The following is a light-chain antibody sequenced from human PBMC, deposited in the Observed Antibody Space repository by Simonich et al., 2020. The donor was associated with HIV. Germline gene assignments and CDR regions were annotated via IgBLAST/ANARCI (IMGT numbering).Light chain of an antibody. Sequence: DIQMTQSPSSLSASVGDRVTITCRASQSISNYLAWYQQKPGKVPKLLIYAASTLQSGVPSRFSGSGSGTDFTLTISSLQPEDVSTYYCQQFNSYPLTFGGGTKVEIK. CDR2: AAS. CDR1: QSISNY. J-gene: IGKJ4*01. V-gene: IGKV1-27*01. CDR3: QQFNSYPLT.